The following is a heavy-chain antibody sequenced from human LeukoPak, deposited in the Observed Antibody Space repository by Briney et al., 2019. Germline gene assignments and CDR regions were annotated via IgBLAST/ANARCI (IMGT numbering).Heavy chain of an antibody. CDR3: ARQGYDILTGYIDAFDI. J-gene: IGHJ3*02. CDR1: GGSISGHY. D-gene: IGHD3-9*01. Sequence: SETLSLTCTVSGGSISGHYWSWIRQPPGKGLEWIGYIYYSGSANYNPSLQSRVTISVDTSKNQFSLRLTSLTAADTAVYYCARQGYDILTGYIDAFDIWGQGTMVTVSS. CDR2: IYYSGSA. V-gene: IGHV4-59*11.